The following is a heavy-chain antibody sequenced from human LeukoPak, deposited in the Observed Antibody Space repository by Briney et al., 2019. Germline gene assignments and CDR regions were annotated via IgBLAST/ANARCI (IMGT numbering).Heavy chain of an antibody. D-gene: IGHD4-17*01. CDR2: IYSGGTT. CDR1: GLTVSSNY. CDR3: ASKLTTGY. Sequence: GGSLRLSCVVSGLTVSSNYMSWVRQAPGKGLEWVSVIYSGGTTNYADSVKGRLIVYRDNSKTILYLQMNSLRAEDTAVYYCASKLTTGYWGQGTLVTVSS. J-gene: IGHJ4*02. V-gene: IGHV3-66*01.